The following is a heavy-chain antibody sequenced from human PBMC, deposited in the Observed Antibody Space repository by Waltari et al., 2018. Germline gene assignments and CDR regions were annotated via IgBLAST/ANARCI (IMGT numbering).Heavy chain of an antibody. V-gene: IGHV3-23*01. CDR3: AEDHGWLHYY. J-gene: IGHJ4*02. D-gene: IGHD5-12*01. Sequence: EVQLLESGGGLVQPGGSLRLSCAASEFTFRTYAMSWVRQAPGKGLGWVPATKYSVDRKDQADSVKGRFTISGDNAKNTLYLQMSSRSAEDTAIYYCAEDHGWLHYYWGQGTLVTVSS. CDR1: EFTFRTYA. CDR2: TKYSVDRK.